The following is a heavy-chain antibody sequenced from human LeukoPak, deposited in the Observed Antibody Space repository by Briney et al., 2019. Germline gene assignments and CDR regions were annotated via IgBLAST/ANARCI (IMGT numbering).Heavy chain of an antibody. CDR1: GGSFSGYY. J-gene: IGHJ5*02. CDR3: ARGLVVLMVYAKSWFDP. D-gene: IGHD2-8*01. V-gene: IGHV4-34*01. CDR2: INHSGST. Sequence: SETLSLTCAVYGGSFSGYYWSWLRQPPGKGLEWIGEINHSGSTNYNPSLKSRVTISVDTSKNQFSLTLSSVTAADTAVYYCARGLVVLMVYAKSWFDPWGQGTLVTVSS.